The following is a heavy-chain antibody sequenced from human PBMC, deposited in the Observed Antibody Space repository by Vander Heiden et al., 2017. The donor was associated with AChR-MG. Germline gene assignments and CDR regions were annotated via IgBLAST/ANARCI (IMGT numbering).Heavy chain of an antibody. Sequence: QVQLQESGPGLVKPSQTLSLTCTVSGGPISSGGYYWSGIRQHPGKGLEWIGYIYYSGSTYYNPSLKSRVTISVDTSKNQFSLKLSSVTAADTAVYYCARIASAAGSYYGRTVPDYFDYWGQGTLVTVSS. V-gene: IGHV4-31*03. CDR2: IYYSGST. CDR3: ARIASAAGSYYGRTVPDYFDY. D-gene: IGHD2-15*01. CDR1: GGPISSGGYY. J-gene: IGHJ4*02.